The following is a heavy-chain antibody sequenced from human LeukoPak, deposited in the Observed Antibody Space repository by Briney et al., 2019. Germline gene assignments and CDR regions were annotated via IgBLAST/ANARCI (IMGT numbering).Heavy chain of an antibody. Sequence: PGGSLRLSCAASGFTFSSYSMNWVRQAPGKGLEWVSYISSSSSSIYYADSVKGRFTISRDNAKNALYLQMNSLRDDDTAVYFRARSYGYFDHWGQGTLVTVSS. CDR3: ARSYGYFDH. CDR2: ISSSSSSI. V-gene: IGHV3-48*02. J-gene: IGHJ4*02. CDR1: GFTFSSYS. D-gene: IGHD3-10*01.